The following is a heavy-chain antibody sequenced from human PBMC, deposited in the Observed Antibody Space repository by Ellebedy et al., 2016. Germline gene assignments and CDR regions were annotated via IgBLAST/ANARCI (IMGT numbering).Heavy chain of an antibody. D-gene: IGHD3-3*01. CDR2: INPNSGGT. Sequence: ASVQVSCKASGYTFTSYGISWVRQAPGQGLEWMGWINPNSGGTNFAQKFQGWVTMTRDTSISTAYMELSSLTSEDTDVYYCARDAIQFLEWVYKYAMDVWGQGTTVTVSS. CDR3: ARDAIQFLEWVYKYAMDV. J-gene: IGHJ6*02. V-gene: IGHV1-2*04. CDR1: GYTFTSYG.